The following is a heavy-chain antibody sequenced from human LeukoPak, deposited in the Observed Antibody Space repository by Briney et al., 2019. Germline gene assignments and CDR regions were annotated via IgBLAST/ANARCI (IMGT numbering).Heavy chain of an antibody. J-gene: IGHJ4*02. Sequence: PGGSLRLSCAASGFTFSSYAMSWIRQAPGKGLEWVSSISGSGGSTYNADSVKGRFTISRDNSKNTLYVQMSSLRADDTAVYYCAKGYYYGSGSYSTFDYWGQGTLVTVSS. CDR1: GFTFSSYA. CDR2: ISGSGGST. V-gene: IGHV3-23*01. D-gene: IGHD3-10*01. CDR3: AKGYYYGSGSYSTFDY.